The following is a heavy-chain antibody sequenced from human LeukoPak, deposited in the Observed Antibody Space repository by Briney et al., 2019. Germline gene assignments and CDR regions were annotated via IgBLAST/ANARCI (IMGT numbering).Heavy chain of an antibody. CDR3: AIFEYYYDSSGYYYQQDFDY. J-gene: IGHJ4*02. Sequence: ASVKVSCKASGYTFTIYDINWVRQATGQGLEWMGWMNPNSGNTGYAQKFQGRVTMTRNTSISTAYMELSSLRSEDTAVYYCAIFEYYYDSSGYYYQQDFDYWGQGTLVTVSS. CDR2: MNPNSGNT. D-gene: IGHD3-22*01. CDR1: GYTFTIYD. V-gene: IGHV1-8*01.